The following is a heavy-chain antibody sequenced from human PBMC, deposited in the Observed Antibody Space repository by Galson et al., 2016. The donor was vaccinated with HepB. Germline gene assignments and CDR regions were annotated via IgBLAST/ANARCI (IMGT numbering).Heavy chain of an antibody. V-gene: IGHV1-46*01. CDR3: ARGGYYESSGSLRY. D-gene: IGHD3-22*01. Sequence: SVKVSCKASGYTFTRYYIHWVRQAPGQGLEWMGVINPSGGSTKDAQKFQGRVTMTRDPSTSTVYMELSSLRSEDTAVYFCARGGYYESSGSLRYWGQGTLVTVSS. CDR1: GYTFTRYY. CDR2: INPSGGST. J-gene: IGHJ4*02.